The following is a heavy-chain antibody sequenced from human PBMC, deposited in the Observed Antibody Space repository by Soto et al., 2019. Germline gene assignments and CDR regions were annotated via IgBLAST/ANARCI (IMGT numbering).Heavy chain of an antibody. V-gene: IGHV3-30*18. Sequence: QVQLVESGGGVVQPGRSLRLSCAASGFTFSNYAMHWVRQAPGKGLEWLTFISYDGGDKYYAASVRGRFTVSRDNSKNTLYLQMNSLRAEDTAMYYCAKDRGGPYLPSTYWGQGTLVTVSS. D-gene: IGHD3-16*01. CDR2: ISYDGGDK. J-gene: IGHJ4*02. CDR3: AKDRGGPYLPSTY. CDR1: GFTFSNYA.